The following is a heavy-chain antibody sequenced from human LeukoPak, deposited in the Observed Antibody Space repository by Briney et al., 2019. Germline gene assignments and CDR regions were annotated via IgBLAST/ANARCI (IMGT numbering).Heavy chain of an antibody. CDR2: IYSSGNT. J-gene: IGHJ4*02. D-gene: IGHD6-6*01. CDR1: GGSISGDY. CDR3: ARERPVYSGSRDFDY. V-gene: IGHV4-4*07. Sequence: PSETLSLTCTVSGGSISGDYWSWLRQPAGKGREWIGRIYSSGNTNYNPSLKSRVSMSVDTSKNQFSLRLRSVTAADTAVFCCARERPVYSGSRDFDYWGRGTLVTVSS.